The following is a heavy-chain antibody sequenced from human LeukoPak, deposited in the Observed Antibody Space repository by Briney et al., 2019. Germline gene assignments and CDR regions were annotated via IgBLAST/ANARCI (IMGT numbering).Heavy chain of an antibody. CDR1: GYTFTSYA. J-gene: IGHJ2*01. CDR3: ATTTTVTVRFTLYWYFDL. CDR2: INAGNGNT. V-gene: IGHV1-3*01. Sequence: ASMKVSCKASGYTFTSYAMHWVRQAPEQRLEWMGWINAGNGNTKYSQKFQGRVTITRDTSASTAYMELSSLRSEDTAVYYCATTTTVTVRFTLYWYFDLWGRGTPVTVSS. D-gene: IGHD4-17*01.